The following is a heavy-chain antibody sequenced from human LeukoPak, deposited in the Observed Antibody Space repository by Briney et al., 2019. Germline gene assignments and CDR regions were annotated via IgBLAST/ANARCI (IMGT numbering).Heavy chain of an antibody. Sequence: GGSLRLSCAASGFTFSSYGMHWVRQAPGKGLEWVAFIRYDGSNKYYADSVKGRFTISRDNSKNTLYLQMNSLRAEDTAVYYCAKDQGYSSSWYDDYWSQGSLVTVSS. D-gene: IGHD6-13*01. CDR2: IRYDGSNK. CDR3: AKDQGYSSSWYDDY. J-gene: IGHJ4*02. V-gene: IGHV3-30*02. CDR1: GFTFSSYG.